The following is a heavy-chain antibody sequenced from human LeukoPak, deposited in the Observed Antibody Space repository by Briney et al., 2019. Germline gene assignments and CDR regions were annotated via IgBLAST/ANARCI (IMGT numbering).Heavy chain of an antibody. Sequence: GASVKVSCKSSGYTFSSYFLHWVRQAPGQGLEWMGMINPRGGSTTTAQRLQGRVTMTRDTSTSTVYMDLSSLTSEDTAVYYCARGGSRLTSVALDFWGQGTTVIVPS. CDR3: ARGGSRLTSVALDF. D-gene: IGHD3-10*01. J-gene: IGHJ3*01. CDR2: INPRGGST. CDR1: GYTFSSYF. V-gene: IGHV1-46*01.